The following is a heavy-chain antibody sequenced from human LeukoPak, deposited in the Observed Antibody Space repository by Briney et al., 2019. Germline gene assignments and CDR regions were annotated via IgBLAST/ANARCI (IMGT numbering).Heavy chain of an antibody. CDR2: ISWDGGST. Sequence: PGKSLRLSCAASGFTFDDYAMHWVRQAPGKGLEWVSLISWDGGSTYYADSVKGRFTISRDNSKNSLYLQMNSLRAEDTALYYCAKSGDWGSGSGVISYFDYWGQGTLVTVSS. J-gene: IGHJ4*02. V-gene: IGHV3-43D*03. CDR3: AKSGDWGSGSGVISYFDY. CDR1: GFTFDDYA. D-gene: IGHD3-10*01.